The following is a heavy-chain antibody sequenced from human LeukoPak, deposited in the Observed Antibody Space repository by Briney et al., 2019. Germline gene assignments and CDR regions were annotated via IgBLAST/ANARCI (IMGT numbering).Heavy chain of an antibody. J-gene: IGHJ3*02. Sequence: SETLSLTYTVSGGSISSYYWSWIRQPPGKGLEWIGYIYYSGSTNYNPSLKSRVTISVDTSKNQFSLKLSSVTAADTAVYYCARGAMATFGAFDIWGQGTMVTVSS. CDR3: ARGAMATFGAFDI. D-gene: IGHD5-18*01. CDR2: IYYSGST. V-gene: IGHV4-59*01. CDR1: GGSISSYY.